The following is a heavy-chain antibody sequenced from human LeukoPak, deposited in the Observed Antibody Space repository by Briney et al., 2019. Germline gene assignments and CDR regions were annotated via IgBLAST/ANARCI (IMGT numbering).Heavy chain of an antibody. CDR2: IYYSGST. Sequence: SETLSLTCTVSGGSISSYYWSWIRQPPGKGLEWIGYIYYSGSTNYNPSLKSRVTILVDTSKNQFSLKLSSVTAADTAVYYCARATTGEFDYWGQGTLVTVSS. CDR1: GGSISSYY. D-gene: IGHD4-17*01. CDR3: ARATTGEFDY. V-gene: IGHV4-59*01. J-gene: IGHJ4*02.